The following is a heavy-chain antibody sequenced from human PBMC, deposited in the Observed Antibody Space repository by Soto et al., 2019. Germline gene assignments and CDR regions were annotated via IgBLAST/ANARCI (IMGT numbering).Heavy chain of an antibody. Sequence: EVQLLESGGGLVQPGGSLRLSCAASGFMFKKYAMSWVRQAPGKGLEWVSGISGSDGRTSYAESVKGRFTISRDNSKSTLHLQMNSLRPEDTAMYYCAKDPLSLLAARLYYFDYWGQGNLVTVSS. J-gene: IGHJ4*02. V-gene: IGHV3-23*01. CDR2: ISGSDGRT. CDR3: AKDPLSLLAARLYYFDY. CDR1: GFMFKKYA. D-gene: IGHD6-25*01.